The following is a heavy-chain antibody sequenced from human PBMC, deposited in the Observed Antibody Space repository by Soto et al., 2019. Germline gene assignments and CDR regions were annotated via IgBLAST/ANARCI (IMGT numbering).Heavy chain of an antibody. CDR3: ARQSGSDSIDY. D-gene: IGHD1-26*01. CDR1: GDSISSYY. CDR2: IHYSGIT. Sequence: SETLSLTCPVSGDSISSYYSSWIRQPPGRGLEWIGYIHYSGITNYNPSLKSRVTISLGTSENQFSLKVSSVTAADTAVYYCARQSGSDSIDYWGQGTLVTVSS. V-gene: IGHV4-59*01. J-gene: IGHJ4*02.